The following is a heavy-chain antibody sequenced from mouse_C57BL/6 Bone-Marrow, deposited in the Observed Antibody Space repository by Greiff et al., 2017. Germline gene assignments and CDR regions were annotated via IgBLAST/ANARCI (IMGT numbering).Heavy chain of an antibody. V-gene: IGHV14-4*01. Sequence: VQLQQSGAELVRPGASVKLSCTASGFNIKDDYMHWVKQRPEQGLEWIGWIDPENGDTEYASKFQGKATITADTDSNTAYLPLSSLTSEDTAVYYCTTPDGYYYAMDYWGQGTSVTVSS. CDR3: TTPDGYYYAMDY. D-gene: IGHD2-3*01. J-gene: IGHJ4*01. CDR1: GFNIKDDY. CDR2: IDPENGDT.